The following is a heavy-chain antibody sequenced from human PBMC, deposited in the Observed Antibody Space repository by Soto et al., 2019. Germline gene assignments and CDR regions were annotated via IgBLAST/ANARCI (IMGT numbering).Heavy chain of an antibody. CDR2: ISWNSGSI. Sequence: EVQLVESGGGLVQPGRSLRLSCAASGLTFDDYAMHWVRQAPGKGLEWVSGISWNSGSIGYADSVKGRFTISRDNAKNSLYLQMNSLRAEDTALYYCAKDIGAYSSSWDTFDYWGQGTLVTVSS. CDR1: GLTFDDYA. V-gene: IGHV3-9*01. CDR3: AKDIGAYSSSWDTFDY. J-gene: IGHJ4*02. D-gene: IGHD6-13*01.